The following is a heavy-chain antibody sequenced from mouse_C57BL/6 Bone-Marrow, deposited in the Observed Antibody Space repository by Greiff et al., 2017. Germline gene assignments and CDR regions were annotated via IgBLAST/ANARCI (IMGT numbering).Heavy chain of an antibody. CDR2: INPGSGGT. Sequence: QVQLQQSGAELVRPGTSVKVSCKASGYAFTNYLIEWVKQRPGQGLEWIGVINPGSGGTNYNEKFKGKATLTADKSSSTAYMQLSSLTSEDSAVYVCARWNGYQVAYWGQGTLVTVSA. CDR1: GYAFTNYL. CDR3: ARWNGYQVAY. D-gene: IGHD2-2*01. J-gene: IGHJ3*01. V-gene: IGHV1-54*01.